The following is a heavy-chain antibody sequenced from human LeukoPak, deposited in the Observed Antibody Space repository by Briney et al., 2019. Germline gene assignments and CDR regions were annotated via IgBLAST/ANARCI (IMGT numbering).Heavy chain of an antibody. Sequence: GGSLRLSCAASGFTFSSYWMSWVRQAPGKGLEWVANIKQDGSEKYYVDSVKGRFTISRDNSKNTLYLQMNSLRAEDTAVYYCAKESPHFDYWGQGTLVTVSS. V-gene: IGHV3-7*03. CDR1: GFTFSSYW. J-gene: IGHJ4*02. CDR3: AKESPHFDY. CDR2: IKQDGSEK.